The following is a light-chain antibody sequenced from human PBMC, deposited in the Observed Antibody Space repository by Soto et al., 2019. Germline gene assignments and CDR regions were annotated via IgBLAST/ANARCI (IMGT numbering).Light chain of an antibody. Sequence: DIQMTQSPSTLSASVGDRVTITCRASQSISSWLAWYQQKPGKAPKLLIYKASSLESGVPSRFSGSGSGTELTLTISSPQHHDFETSYCQQYNSYWTFGQGTKVDIK. CDR2: KAS. V-gene: IGKV1-5*03. J-gene: IGKJ1*01. CDR3: QQYNSYWT. CDR1: QSISSW.